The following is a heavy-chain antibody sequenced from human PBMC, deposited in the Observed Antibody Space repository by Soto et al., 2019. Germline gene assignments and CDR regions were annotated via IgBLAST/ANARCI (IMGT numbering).Heavy chain of an antibody. Sequence: SETLSLTCTVSGGSISGTHWNWIRRPPGKGLEWIGYAHYSGNTNANPSLKSRLAISVDTSKNQFSLNLTSVTAADTAVYYCARGNDDLLTGYLSQRPYSFDYWGQGILVTVSS. V-gene: IGHV4-59*12. CDR1: GGSISGTH. J-gene: IGHJ4*02. CDR3: ARGNDDLLTGYLSQRPYSFDY. CDR2: AHYSGNT. D-gene: IGHD3-9*01.